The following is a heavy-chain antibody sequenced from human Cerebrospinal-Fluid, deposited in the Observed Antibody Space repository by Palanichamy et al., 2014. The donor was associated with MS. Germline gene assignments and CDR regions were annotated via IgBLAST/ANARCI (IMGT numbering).Heavy chain of an antibody. D-gene: IGHD6-19*01. Sequence: QVQLQESGPGLVKPSETLSLTCTVSGGSISSYYWNWIRQPPGKGLEWIGYIYYSGSTNYNPSLKSRVTISVDTSKNQFSLKLSSVTAADTAFYYCARVRSGWYYFDYWGQGTLLTVSS. CDR2: IYYSGST. CDR3: ARVRSGWYYFDY. CDR1: GGSISSYY. J-gene: IGHJ4*02. V-gene: IGHV4-59*01.